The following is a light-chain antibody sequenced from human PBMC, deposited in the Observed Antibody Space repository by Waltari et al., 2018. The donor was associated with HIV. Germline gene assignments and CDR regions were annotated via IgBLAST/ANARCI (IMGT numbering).Light chain of an antibody. V-gene: IGLV1-44*01. CDR3: ATWDGSLMGPG. CDR2: SNN. J-gene: IGLJ3*02. Sequence: QSVLTQPPSASGTPGQRVTISCSGSGSNIGGSTVNWYQQLPGTAPKLHFSSNNQRPSRAPDRFSGSESGTTASLAISWLQSDGETTYCFATWDGSLMGPGFGGGTKQTVL. CDR1: GSNIGGST.